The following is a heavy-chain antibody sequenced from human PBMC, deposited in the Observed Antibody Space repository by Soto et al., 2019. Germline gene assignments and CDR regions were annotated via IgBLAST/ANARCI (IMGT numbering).Heavy chain of an antibody. J-gene: IGHJ3*02. Sequence: SETLSLTCTVSGGSISSYYWSWIRQPPGKGLEWIGYIYYSGSTNYNPSLKSRVTISVDTSKNQFSLKLSSVTAADTAVYYCASHTYYYDSSASQGAFDIWGQGTMVTVSS. V-gene: IGHV4-59*01. D-gene: IGHD3-22*01. CDR2: IYYSGST. CDR3: ASHTYYYDSSASQGAFDI. CDR1: GGSISSYY.